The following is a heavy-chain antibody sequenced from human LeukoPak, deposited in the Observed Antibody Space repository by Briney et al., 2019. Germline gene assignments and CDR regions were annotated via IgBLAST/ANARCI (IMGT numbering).Heavy chain of an antibody. J-gene: IGHJ4*02. CDR3: ARVSRGDDFWSGRIDVGYFDY. CDR2: ISSSSSYI. V-gene: IGHV3-21*01. Sequence: GGSLRLSCAASGFTFSTYSMNWVRQAPGKGLEWVSSISSSSSYIYYADSVKGRFTISRDNAKNSLYLQMNSLRADDTAVYYCARVSRGDDFWSGRIDVGYFDYWGQGTLVTVSS. D-gene: IGHD3-3*01. CDR1: GFTFSTYS.